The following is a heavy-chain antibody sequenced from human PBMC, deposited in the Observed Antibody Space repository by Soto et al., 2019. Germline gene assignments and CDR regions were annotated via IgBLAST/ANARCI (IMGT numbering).Heavy chain of an antibody. CDR1: GGSINSSY. V-gene: IGHV4-4*07. CDR3: ASLYRPSRVVGVHRHWYFDL. Sequence: LSLTFTVSGGSINSSYWRWIRQPAWKVLEWIGRIYTSGSTNYNPSLKSRVTMSVDTSKNQFFLKLSSVTAADTAVYYCASLYRPSRVVGVHRHWYFDLWGRGNLFTVSP. D-gene: IGHD2-21*01. CDR2: IYTSGST. J-gene: IGHJ2*01.